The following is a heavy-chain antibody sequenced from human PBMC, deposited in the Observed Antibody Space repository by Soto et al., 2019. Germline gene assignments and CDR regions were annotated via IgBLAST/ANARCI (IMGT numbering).Heavy chain of an antibody. CDR2: INWKSDI. D-gene: IGHD4-17*01. CDR1: GFTFDDNA. V-gene: IGHV3-9*01. J-gene: IGHJ4*02. Sequence: GGSLRLSCAVSGFTFDDNAMHWVRQAPEKGLEWVSGINWKSDIGYADSVKGRFTISRDNAENSLYLQMNSLRAEDTAVYYCARDFLQGYGEGYFDYWGQGTLVTVSS. CDR3: ARDFLQGYGEGYFDY.